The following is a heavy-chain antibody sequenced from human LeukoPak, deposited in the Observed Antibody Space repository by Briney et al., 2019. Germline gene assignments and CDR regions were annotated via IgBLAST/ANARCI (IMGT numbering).Heavy chain of an antibody. J-gene: IGHJ5*02. V-gene: IGHV3-53*05. CDR1: GFTISSDY. CDR3: ARNWFDR. Sequence: GGSLRLSCAASGFTISSDYMSWVRQAPGKGLEWVSVIYSGGSTYYADSVKGRFTISRDKSKNTVYLQMNGLRFEDTAMYYCARNWFDRWGQGTLVTVSS. CDR2: IYSGGST.